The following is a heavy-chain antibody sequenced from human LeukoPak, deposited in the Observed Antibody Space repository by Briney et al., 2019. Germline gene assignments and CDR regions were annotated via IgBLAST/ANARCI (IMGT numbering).Heavy chain of an antibody. J-gene: IGHJ2*01. CDR3: ARGQMGTAMAHGAARYFDL. CDR2: INHSGST. D-gene: IGHD5-18*01. Sequence: PSETLSLTCAVYGGSFSGYYWSWIRQPPGKGLEWIGEINHSGSTNYNPSLKSRVTISVDTSKNQFSLKLSSVTAADTAVYYCARGQMGTAMAHGAARYFDLWGRGTLVTASS. CDR1: GGSFSGYY. V-gene: IGHV4-34*01.